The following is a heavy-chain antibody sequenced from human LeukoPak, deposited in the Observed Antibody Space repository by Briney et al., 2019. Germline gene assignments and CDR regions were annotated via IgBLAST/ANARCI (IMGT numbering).Heavy chain of an antibody. Sequence: GGSLRLSCAASGFPFSSHGMSWVRQAPGKGLEWVSGIIGGGGSTYYADSVKGRFTISRDNAKNSLYLQMNSLRVEDTALYYCARRAPSHDFDDWGQGTLVTVSS. CDR2: IIGGGGST. V-gene: IGHV3-23*01. CDR1: GFPFSSHG. CDR3: ARRAPSHDFDD. J-gene: IGHJ4*02.